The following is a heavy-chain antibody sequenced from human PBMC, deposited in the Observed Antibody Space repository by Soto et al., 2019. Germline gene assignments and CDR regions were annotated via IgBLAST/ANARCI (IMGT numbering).Heavy chain of an antibody. J-gene: IGHJ4*02. Sequence: GGSLDLSCAASGFTFSSYAMSWVRRAPGKGLEWVSTINDSGGSTYNADSVKGRFTISRDNSKNTLYLQLNSLRVEDTAVYYCAKLSGTTFHWGQGTPVTVSS. CDR3: AKLSGTTFH. CDR1: GFTFSSYA. V-gene: IGHV3-23*01. CDR2: INDSGGST. D-gene: IGHD1-7*01.